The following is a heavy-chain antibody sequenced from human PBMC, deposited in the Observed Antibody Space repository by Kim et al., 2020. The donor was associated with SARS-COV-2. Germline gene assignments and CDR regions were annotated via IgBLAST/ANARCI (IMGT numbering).Heavy chain of an antibody. Sequence: SETLSLTCAVYGGSFSGYYWSWIRQPPGKGLEWIGEINHSGSTNYNPSLKSRVTISVDTSKNQFSLKLSSVTAADTAVYYCARESLWFGELSRWYNRSRERARNRNWFDPWGQGTLVTVSS. CDR1: GGSFSGYY. J-gene: IGHJ5*02. CDR3: ARESLWFGELSRWYNRSRERARNRNWFDP. V-gene: IGHV4-34*01. D-gene: IGHD3-10*01. CDR2: INHSGST.